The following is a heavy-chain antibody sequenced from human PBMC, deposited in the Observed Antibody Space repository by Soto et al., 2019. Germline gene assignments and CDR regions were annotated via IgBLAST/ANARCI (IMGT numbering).Heavy chain of an antibody. J-gene: IGHJ6*02. CDR3: ARGGLQLWLAPTYYYGMDV. CDR2: IIPIFGTA. V-gene: IGHV1-69*01. D-gene: IGHD5-18*01. CDR1: GGTFSSYA. Sequence: QVQLVQSGAEVKKPGSSVKVSCKASGGTFSSYAISWVRQAPGQGLEWMGGIIPIFGTANYAQKFQGRVTITADESTSTAYMELSSLRSEDTVVYYCARGGLQLWLAPTYYYGMDVWGQGTTVTVSS.